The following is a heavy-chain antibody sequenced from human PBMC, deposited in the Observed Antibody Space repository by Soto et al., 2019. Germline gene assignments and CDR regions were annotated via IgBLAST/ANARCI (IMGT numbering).Heavy chain of an antibody. D-gene: IGHD1-7*01. CDR2: INYSGRT. Sequence: SETLSLTCTVSGGSISSYYWSWIRQPPGKGLEWIATINYSGRTYYNPSLRSRVTISVDTSRDQFSLNLNSVTAADTAVYYCALQFGNYRHWAFDFWGTGTLVTV. CDR3: ALQFGNYRHWAFDF. V-gene: IGHV4-59*04. CDR1: GGSISSYY. J-gene: IGHJ4*02.